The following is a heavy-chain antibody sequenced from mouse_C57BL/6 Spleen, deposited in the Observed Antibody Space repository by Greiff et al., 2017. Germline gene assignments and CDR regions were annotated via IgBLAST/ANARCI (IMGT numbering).Heavy chain of an antibody. Sequence: QVQLQQPGAELVKPGASVKLSCKASGYTFTSYWMHWVKQRPGQGLEWIGKIHPNSGSTNYNEKFKSKATLTVDKSSSTAYMQLSSLTSEDAAVYYCARETAQGAMDYWGQGTSVTVSS. J-gene: IGHJ4*01. V-gene: IGHV1-64*01. CDR3: ARETAQGAMDY. D-gene: IGHD3-2*02. CDR2: IHPNSGST. CDR1: GYTFTSYW.